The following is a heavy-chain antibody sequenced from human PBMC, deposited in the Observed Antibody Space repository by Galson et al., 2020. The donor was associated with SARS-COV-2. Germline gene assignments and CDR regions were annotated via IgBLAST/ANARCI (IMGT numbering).Heavy chain of an antibody. CDR1: GASIRSYY. J-gene: IGHJ4*02. CDR2: IYYSGST. D-gene: IGHD5-12*01. CDR3: ARSRVDIVATTALLFDY. V-gene: IGHV4-59*01. Sequence: SETLSLTCTVSGASIRSYYWSWIRQSPGKGLEWIGYIYYSGSTNYNPSLKRRLTMSVDTSKNQFSLKVSSVTAADTAVYYCARSRVDIVATTALLFDYWGQGTLVTVSS.